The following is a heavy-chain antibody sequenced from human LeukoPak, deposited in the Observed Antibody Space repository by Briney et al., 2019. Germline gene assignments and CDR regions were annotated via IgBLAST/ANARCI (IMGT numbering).Heavy chain of an antibody. Sequence: GRSLRLSCAASGFTFSSYAMHWVRQAPGKGLEWVAVISYDGSNKYYADSVKGRFTISRDNSKNTLYLRMNSLRAEDTAVYYCARYSGSYSFDYWGQGTLVTVSS. V-gene: IGHV3-30-3*01. CDR3: ARYSGSYSFDY. CDR2: ISYDGSNK. D-gene: IGHD1-26*01. J-gene: IGHJ4*02. CDR1: GFTFSSYA.